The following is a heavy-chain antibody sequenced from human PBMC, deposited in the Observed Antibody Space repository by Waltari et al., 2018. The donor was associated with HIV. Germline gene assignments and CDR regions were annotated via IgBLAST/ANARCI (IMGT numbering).Heavy chain of an antibody. J-gene: IGHJ6*02. V-gene: IGHV4-38-2*01. Sequence: QVQLQESGPGLVKPSETLSLTCAVSGYSISSGYLWGWIRQPPGKGLEGSGHIYHSGSTYYNPSLKSRVTLSVDTSKNQFSLRLNSVTAADTAVYYCARGADRGDDRRDYYGMDVWGQGTTVTVSS. CDR2: IYHSGST. CDR3: ARGADRGDDRRDYYGMDV. D-gene: IGHD4-17*01. CDR1: GYSISSGYL.